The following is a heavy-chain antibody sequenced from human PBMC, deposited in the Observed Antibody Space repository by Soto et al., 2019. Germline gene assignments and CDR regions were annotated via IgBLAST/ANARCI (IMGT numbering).Heavy chain of an antibody. V-gene: IGHV4-34*01. CDR2: INHSGST. CDR3: ARGRFRVVTATGLNLYYYYYGMDV. CDR1: GGSFSGYY. Sequence: LSLTCAVYGGSFSGYYWSWIRQPPGKGLEWIGEINHSGSTNYNPSLKSRVTISVDTSKNQFSLKLSSVTAADTAVYYCARGRFRVVTATGLNLYYYYYGMDVWGQGTTVTVSS. D-gene: IGHD2-21*02. J-gene: IGHJ6*02.